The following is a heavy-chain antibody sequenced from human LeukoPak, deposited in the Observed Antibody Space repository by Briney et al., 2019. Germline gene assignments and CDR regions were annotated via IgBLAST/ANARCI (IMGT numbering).Heavy chain of an antibody. D-gene: IGHD2-15*01. Sequence: PGGSLRLSCAASGFTFSNDWMSCVRQAPGKGLEWVANIQVDGSEKYYVDSVKGRFTISRDNAKNSLYLQMNSLRVEDTAVYYCARDGGSGNPGADYWGQGTLVTVSS. CDR1: GFTFSNDW. V-gene: IGHV3-7*01. J-gene: IGHJ4*02. CDR2: IQVDGSEK. CDR3: ARDGGSGNPGADY.